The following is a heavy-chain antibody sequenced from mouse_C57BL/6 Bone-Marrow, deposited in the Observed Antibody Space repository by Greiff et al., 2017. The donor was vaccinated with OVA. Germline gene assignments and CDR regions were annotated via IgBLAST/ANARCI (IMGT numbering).Heavy chain of an antibody. D-gene: IGHD1-1*01. Sequence: EVKLMESGGGLVKPGGSLKLSCAASGFTFSDYGMHWVRQAPEKGLEWVAYISSGSSTIYYAATVKGRFTISRDNAKNTLFLQMTSLRSEDTAMXYCERKGYYCDGSSRSRDYWGQGTSVTVSS. V-gene: IGHV5-17*01. J-gene: IGHJ4*01. CDR3: ERKGYYCDGSSRSRDY. CDR2: ISSGSSTI. CDR1: GFTFSDYG.